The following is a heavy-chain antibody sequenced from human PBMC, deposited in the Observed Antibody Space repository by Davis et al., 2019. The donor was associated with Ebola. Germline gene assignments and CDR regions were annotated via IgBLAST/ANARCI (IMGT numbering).Heavy chain of an antibody. D-gene: IGHD6-13*01. CDR1: GFTFSSYW. J-gene: IGHJ4*02. CDR2: INSDGSST. Sequence: PGGSLRLSCAASGFTFSSYWMHWVRQAPGKGLVWVSRINSDGSSTSYADFVKGRFTISRDNAKNTLYLQMNSLRAEDTAVYYCARARRGIAAAFDYWGQGTLVTVSS. CDR3: ARARRGIAAAFDY. V-gene: IGHV3-74*01.